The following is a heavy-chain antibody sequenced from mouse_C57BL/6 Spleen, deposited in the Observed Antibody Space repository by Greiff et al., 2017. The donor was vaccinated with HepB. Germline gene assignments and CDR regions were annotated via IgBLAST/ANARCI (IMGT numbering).Heavy chain of an antibody. CDR2: INPNNGGT. J-gene: IGHJ2*01. CDR1: GYTFTDYN. Sequence: VQLKQSGPELVKPGASVKIPCKASGYTFTDYNMDWVKQSHGKSLEWIGDINPNNGGTIYNQKFKGKATLTVDKSSSTAYMELRSLTSEDTAVYYCARKGRIYYYGSSLYYFDYWGQGTTLTVSS. CDR3: ARKGRIYYYGSSLYYFDY. V-gene: IGHV1-18*01. D-gene: IGHD1-1*01.